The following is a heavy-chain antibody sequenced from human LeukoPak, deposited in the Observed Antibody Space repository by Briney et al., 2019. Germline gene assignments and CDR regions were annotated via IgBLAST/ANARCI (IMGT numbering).Heavy chain of an antibody. CDR1: GFTFSNFA. D-gene: IGHD3-10*01. Sequence: GGSLRLSCAASGFTFSNFAVNWVRRAPGKGLEWVSTISGSGDGKYYADSVKGRFTISRDNSKNTLFLQMSSLSADDTALYYCAKGRLQEGTVFRGVITPVDYWGQGTLVTVTS. CDR2: ISGSGDGK. J-gene: IGHJ4*02. V-gene: IGHV3-23*01. CDR3: AKGRLQEGTVFRGVITPVDY.